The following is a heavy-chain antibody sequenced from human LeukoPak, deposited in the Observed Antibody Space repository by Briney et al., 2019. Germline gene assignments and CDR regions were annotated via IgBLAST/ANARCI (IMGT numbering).Heavy chain of an antibody. CDR2: IYWDDDK. V-gene: IGHV2-5*02. Sequence: SGPTLVNPTQTLTLTCTFSGFSLTTSGVTVGWIRQPPGKALEWLALIYWDDDKRYSPSLKSRLTITKDTSKNQVVLTMTNMDPVDTATYFCVHGLLVAGFNYWGQGALVTVSS. CDR3: VHGLLVAGFNY. J-gene: IGHJ4*02. CDR1: GFSLTTSGVT. D-gene: IGHD6-19*01.